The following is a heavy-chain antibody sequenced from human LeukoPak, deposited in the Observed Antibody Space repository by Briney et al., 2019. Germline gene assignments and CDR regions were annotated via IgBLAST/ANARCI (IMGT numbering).Heavy chain of an antibody. D-gene: IGHD2-15*01. V-gene: IGHV5-51*01. CDR1: GYSFTSYW. CDR3: ARQAPSVVVAATGDFDY. J-gene: IGHJ4*02. Sequence: GESLKISCKGSGYSFTSYWIGWVRQMPGKGLEWMGIMYPGDSDTRYRPSFEGQVTISADKSISTAYLQWSSLKASDTAMYYCARQAPSVVVAATGDFDYWGQGTLVTVSS. CDR2: MYPGDSDT.